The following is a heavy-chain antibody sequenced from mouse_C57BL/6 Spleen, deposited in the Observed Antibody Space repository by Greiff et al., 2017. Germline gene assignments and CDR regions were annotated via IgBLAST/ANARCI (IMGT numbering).Heavy chain of an antibody. D-gene: IGHD1-1*01. V-gene: IGHV1-76*01. CDR1: GYTFTDYY. J-gene: IGHJ2*01. CDR2: IYPGSGNT. CDR3: ARGGYYGSSYIFDY. Sequence: QVHVKQSGAELVRPGASVKLSCKASGYTFTDYYINWVKQRPGQGLEWIARIYPGSGNTYYNEKFKGKATLTAEKSSSTAYMQLSSLTSEDSAVYFCARGGYYGSSYIFDYWGQGTTLTVSS.